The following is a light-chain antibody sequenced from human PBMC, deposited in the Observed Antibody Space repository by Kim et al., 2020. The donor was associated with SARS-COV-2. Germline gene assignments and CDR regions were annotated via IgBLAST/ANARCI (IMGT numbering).Light chain of an antibody. V-gene: IGKV3-20*01. Sequence: SPGERATLSCRASQSVSNNYVAWYQQKPGQAPRLLIYGVSSRATGIPDRFSGSGSGTDFTLTISRLEPEDCAVYYCQQYGNSPRTFGQGTKVDIK. CDR1: QSVSNNY. CDR2: GVS. J-gene: IGKJ1*01. CDR3: QQYGNSPRT.